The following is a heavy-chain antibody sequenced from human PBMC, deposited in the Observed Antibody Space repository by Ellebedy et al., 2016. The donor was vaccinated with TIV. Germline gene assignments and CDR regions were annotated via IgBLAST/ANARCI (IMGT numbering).Heavy chain of an antibody. CDR3: TRVPSWGAVAFDI. J-gene: IGHJ3*02. Sequence: MPSETLSLTCTASGGSIPRDYYYWGGIRQPPGKGLEWLGSIYYSGITYYNPSLNSRVTISVDTSKSQFSLKLSSVTAADTALYYCTRVPSWGAVAFDIWGRGTMVTVSS. V-gene: IGHV4-39*07. D-gene: IGHD3-16*01. CDR1: GGSIPRDYYY. CDR2: IYYSGIT.